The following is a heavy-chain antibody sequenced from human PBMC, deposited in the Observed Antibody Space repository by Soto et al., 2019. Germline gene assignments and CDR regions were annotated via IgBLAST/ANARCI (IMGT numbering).Heavy chain of an antibody. J-gene: IGHJ5*02. CDR2: ISSSSSYI. CDR1: GFTFSSYS. CDR3: ARVGTGGWFDP. D-gene: IGHD1-1*01. Sequence: LRLSCAASGFTFSSYSMNWVRQAPGKGLEWVSSISSSSSYIYYADSVKGRFTISRDNAKNSLYLQMNSLRAEDTAVYYCARVGTGGWFDPWGQGTLLTVSS. V-gene: IGHV3-21*01.